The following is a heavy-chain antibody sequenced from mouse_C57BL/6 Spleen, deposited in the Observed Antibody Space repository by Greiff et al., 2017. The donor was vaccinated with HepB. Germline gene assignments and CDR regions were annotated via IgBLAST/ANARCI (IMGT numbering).Heavy chain of an antibody. CDR2: ISSGSSTI. D-gene: IGHD1-1*01. CDR3: ARPLYYYGSSDDYAMDY. Sequence: EVKLMESGGGLVKPGGSLKLSCAASGFTFSDYGMHWVRQAPEKGLEWVAYISSGSSTIYYADTVKGRFTISRDNAKNTLFLQMTSLRSEDTAMYYCARPLYYYGSSDDYAMDYWGQGTSVTVSS. J-gene: IGHJ4*01. CDR1: GFTFSDYG. V-gene: IGHV5-17*01.